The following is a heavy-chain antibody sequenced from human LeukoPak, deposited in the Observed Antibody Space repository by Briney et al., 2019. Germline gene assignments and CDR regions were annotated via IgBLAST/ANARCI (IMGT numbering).Heavy chain of an antibody. D-gene: IGHD6-6*01. CDR2: SDWDDAK. Sequence: SGPALLKPTQTLTLTFTFSGFSLNTSGMCVVWIRQPRGKALEWLTRSDWDDAKYYTTSLKTRLTISKDTSKNQVVLTMTNMDPVDTATYYCARLYSSSSGLFDSWGQGTLVTVSS. CDR3: ARLYSSSSGLFDS. V-gene: IGHV2-70*11. J-gene: IGHJ4*02. CDR1: GFSLNTSGMC.